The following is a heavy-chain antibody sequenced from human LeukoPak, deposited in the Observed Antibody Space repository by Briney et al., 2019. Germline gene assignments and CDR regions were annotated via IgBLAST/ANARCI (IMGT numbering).Heavy chain of an antibody. V-gene: IGHV4-59*01. Sequence: SETLSLTCTVSGGSISSYYWSWLRQPPGKGPEWIGYIYYSGSTNYNPSLKSRVTISVDTSKNQFSLKLTSVTAADTAVYYCTRTWHSSAWKEFYFDYWGQGTLVTVSS. J-gene: IGHJ4*02. CDR2: IYYSGST. CDR3: TRTWHSSAWKEFYFDY. D-gene: IGHD6-19*01. CDR1: GGSISSYY.